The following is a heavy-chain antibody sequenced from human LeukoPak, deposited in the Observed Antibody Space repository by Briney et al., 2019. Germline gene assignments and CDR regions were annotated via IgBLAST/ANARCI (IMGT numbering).Heavy chain of an antibody. CDR1: GFTFNTYT. J-gene: IGHJ4*02. D-gene: IGHD3-22*01. Sequence: PGGSLRLSCAASGFTFNTYTMNWVRQPPGKGLEWIGEINHSGSTNYNPSLKSRVTISVDTSKKQFSLKLSSVTAADTAVYYCVTYYFDSSGPKKNYWGQGTLVTVSS. CDR3: VTYYFDSSGPKKNY. V-gene: IGHV4-34*08. CDR2: INHSGST.